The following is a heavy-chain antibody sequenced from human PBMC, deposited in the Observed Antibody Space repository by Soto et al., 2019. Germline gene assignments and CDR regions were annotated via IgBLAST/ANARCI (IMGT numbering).Heavy chain of an antibody. CDR1: GGSISSGGYY. V-gene: IGHV4-31*03. Sequence: SETLSLTCTVSGGSISSGGYYWSWIRQHPGKGLEWIGYIYYSGSTYYNPSLKSRVTISVDTSKNQFSLKLSSVTAADTAVYYCARVTTLGYCSGGSCSRFDPWGQGTLVTVSS. D-gene: IGHD2-15*01. CDR2: IYYSGST. CDR3: ARVTTLGYCSGGSCSRFDP. J-gene: IGHJ5*02.